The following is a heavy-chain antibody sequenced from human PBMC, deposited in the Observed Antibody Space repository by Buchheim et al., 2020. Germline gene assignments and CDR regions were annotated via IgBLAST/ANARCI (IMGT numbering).Heavy chain of an antibody. CDR1: GYTFTGYY. CDR2: INPNSGGT. J-gene: IGHJ5*02. Sequence: QVQLVQSGAEVKKPGASVKVSCKASGYTFTGYYMHWVRQAPGQGLEWMGWINPNSGGTNYAQKFQGWVTTTRGTSISKAFMELSRLRSDDTAVYYCARVRCSSTSCYAFDPWGQGTL. V-gene: IGHV1-2*04. CDR3: ARVRCSSTSCYAFDP. D-gene: IGHD2-2*01.